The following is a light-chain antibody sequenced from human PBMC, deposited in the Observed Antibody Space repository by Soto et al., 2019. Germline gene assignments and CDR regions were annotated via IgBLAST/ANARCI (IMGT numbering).Light chain of an antibody. J-gene: IGKJ2*01. CDR1: QSVSSN. Sequence: EILMTQSPATLSVSPGERATLSCRASQSVSSNLAWYQQKPGQAPRLLIYGASNRATGIPARFSGSGSGTEFTLTISSLQSEDFAVYYCQHYNHWPYTFGQGTKLEIK. CDR3: QHYNHWPYT. V-gene: IGKV3-15*01. CDR2: GAS.